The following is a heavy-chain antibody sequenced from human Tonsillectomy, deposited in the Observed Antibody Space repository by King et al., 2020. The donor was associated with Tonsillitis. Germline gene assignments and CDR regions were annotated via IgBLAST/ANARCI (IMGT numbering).Heavy chain of an antibody. Sequence: QLVQSGGGVVQPGGSLRLSCAASGFKFDDYAMHWVRRTPGKGLEWVSLITEDGGSAFYADSVKGRFTISRDKSKNSLYLQMNSLRTEDTALYYCAKDRRGILLWGYFQHWGQGTLFTVSS. V-gene: IGHV3-43*02. CDR3: AKDRRGILLWGYFQH. CDR1: GFKFDDYA. D-gene: IGHD1-26*01. CDR2: ITEDGGSA. J-gene: IGHJ1*01.